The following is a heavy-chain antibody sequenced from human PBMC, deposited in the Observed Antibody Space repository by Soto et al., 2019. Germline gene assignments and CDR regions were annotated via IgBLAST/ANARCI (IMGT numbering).Heavy chain of an antibody. CDR3: TKTSGSYGGYYYYALDV. D-gene: IGHD1-26*01. V-gene: IGHV4-39*01. J-gene: IGHJ6*02. CDR2: IYYSGST. Sequence: ETLSLTCTVSGGSISSTSFYWGWIRQPPGKGLEWIGNIYYSGSTYYNPSLKSRVTISVDTSKNQFSLKLNSVTAADTAVYYCTKTSGSYGGYYYYALDVWGQGTTVTVSS. CDR1: GGSISSTSFY.